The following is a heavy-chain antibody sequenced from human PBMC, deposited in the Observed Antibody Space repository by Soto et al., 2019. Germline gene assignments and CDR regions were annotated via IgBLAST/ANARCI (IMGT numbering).Heavy chain of an antibody. D-gene: IGHD2-21*02. Sequence: SVKVSCKASGGTFSSYAISWVRQAPGQGLEWIGGIIPIFGTANYAQKFQGRVTITADESTSTAYMELSSLRSEDTAVYYCARERTVVVTKVPPRHYYGTHVWGPGTTRTVS. CDR3: ARERTVVVTKVPPRHYYGTHV. CDR1: GGTFSSYA. CDR2: IIPIFGTA. V-gene: IGHV1-69*13. J-gene: IGHJ6*02.